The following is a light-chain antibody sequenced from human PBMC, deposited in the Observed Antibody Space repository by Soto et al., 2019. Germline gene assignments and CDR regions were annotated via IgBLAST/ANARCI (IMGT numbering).Light chain of an antibody. CDR2: GGS. V-gene: IGKV1-39*01. CDR3: QQSYTTLSWT. CDR1: QSISTY. Sequence: DIQMTQSPSSLSASVGDRVTITCRASQSISTYLNWYQQKPGKAPKLLIYGGSSLQGGVPSRFSGSGSGTDFTRTISSLQPEDFATYYCQQSYTTLSWTFGQVTKVEIK. J-gene: IGKJ1*01.